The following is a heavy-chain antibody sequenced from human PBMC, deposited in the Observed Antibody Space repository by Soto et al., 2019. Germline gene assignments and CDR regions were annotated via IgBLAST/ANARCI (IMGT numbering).Heavy chain of an antibody. CDR3: ARDLGPPSVVVPAPLDY. J-gene: IGHJ4*02. CDR1: GFSFSTND. D-gene: IGHD2-2*01. Sequence: QVQVVESGGGVVHPGRSLRLSCAASGFSFSTNDMHWVRQAPGKGLEWVAVISYDGSETNFADSVKGRFTISRDNSKNTLYLQMNSLRAEDTAVYYCARDLGPPSVVVPAPLDYWGQGILVTVSS. CDR2: ISYDGSET. V-gene: IGHV3-30*03.